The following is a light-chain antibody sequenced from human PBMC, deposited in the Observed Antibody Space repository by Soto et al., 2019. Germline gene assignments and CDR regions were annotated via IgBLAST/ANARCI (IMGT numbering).Light chain of an antibody. Sequence: QSVLTQPASLSVSPGQSITISCTGSSSDIGAYNYVSWYQQHHPGEAPKVIIYDVSHRPAGASNRFSGSKSGNTASLTISGLQTEDEADYFCCSYTSATTYVFGTGTKVTVL. J-gene: IGLJ1*01. CDR3: CSYTSATTYV. V-gene: IGLV2-14*03. CDR2: DVS. CDR1: SSDIGAYNY.